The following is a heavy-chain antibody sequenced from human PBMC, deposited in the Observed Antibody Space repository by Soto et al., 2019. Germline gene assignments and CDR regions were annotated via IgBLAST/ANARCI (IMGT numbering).Heavy chain of an antibody. D-gene: IGHD6-19*01. CDR2: ILSSGGT. CDR1: GDSVSSNSYY. J-gene: IGHJ5*01. CDR3: AKGSSTGMYVDS. V-gene: IGHV4-61*01. Sequence: QVQLQESGPGLVTPSGTLSLTCSVSGDSVSSNSYYWTWIRQPPGKTLEWVGFILSSGGTSTNPSLRGRLSMSVDTSKNQFSMRLTSVTAADTGVYFCAKGSSTGMYVDSWGRGTLVTVSS.